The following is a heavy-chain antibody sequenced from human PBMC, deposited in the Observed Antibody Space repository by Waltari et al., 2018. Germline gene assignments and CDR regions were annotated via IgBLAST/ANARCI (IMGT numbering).Heavy chain of an antibody. CDR3: ASQEYGSGSYGEYYFDY. V-gene: IGHV1-3*01. CDR1: GYTFTSYA. Sequence: QVQLVQSGAEVKKPGASVKVSCKASGYTFTSYAMHWVRQAPGQRLEWMGWINAGNGNTKYSQKFQGRVTITRDTSASTAYRELSSLRSEDTAVYYCASQEYGSGSYGEYYFDYWGQGTLVTVSS. J-gene: IGHJ4*02. CDR2: INAGNGNT. D-gene: IGHD3-10*01.